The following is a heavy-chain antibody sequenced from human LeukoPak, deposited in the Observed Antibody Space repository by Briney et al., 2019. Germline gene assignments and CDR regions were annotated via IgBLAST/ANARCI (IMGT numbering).Heavy chain of an antibody. J-gene: IGHJ3*02. V-gene: IGHV6-1*01. CDR2: TYHWSKWFN. CDR1: GDSVTSGI. CDR3: AREDTAMVGAFDI. Sequence: SQTLSLTCAISGDSVTSGIWNWIRQSPSRGLEWLGRTYHWSKWFNDYAVSVESRMTINADTSRNQFSLQLNSVTPEDTAVYYCAREDTAMVGAFDIWGQGTMVAVSS. D-gene: IGHD5-18*01.